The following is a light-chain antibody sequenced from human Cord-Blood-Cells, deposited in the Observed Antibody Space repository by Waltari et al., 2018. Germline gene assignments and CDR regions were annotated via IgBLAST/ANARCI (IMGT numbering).Light chain of an antibody. V-gene: IGKV1-9*01. CDR2: AAS. J-gene: IGKJ2*02. CDR3: QQGT. CDR1: QGTSSY. Sequence: DIQLTQSPSFLSASVGDRVTITCRASQGTSSYLAWYQQKPGKAPKLLIYAASTLQSGVPSRFSGSGSGTEFTLTISSLQPEDFATYYCQQGTFGQGTKLEIK.